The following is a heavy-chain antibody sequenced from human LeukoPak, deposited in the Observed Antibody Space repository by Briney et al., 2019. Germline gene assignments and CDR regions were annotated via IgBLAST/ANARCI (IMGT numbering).Heavy chain of an antibody. Sequence: GGSLRLSCAASGFTFSSYSMNWVRQAPGKGLEWVSYISYSSTTIYYADFVKGRFTISRDNAKNSLYLQMNSLRAEDTAVYYCTRDLGATAYFGQGTLVTVSS. CDR2: ISYSSTTI. V-gene: IGHV3-48*01. CDR3: TRDLGATAY. J-gene: IGHJ4*02. CDR1: GFTFSSYS. D-gene: IGHD1-26*01.